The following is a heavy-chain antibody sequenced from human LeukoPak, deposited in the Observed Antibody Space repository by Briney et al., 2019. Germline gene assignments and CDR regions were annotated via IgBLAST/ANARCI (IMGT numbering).Heavy chain of an antibody. CDR1: GFTFGSYG. Sequence: PGGSLRLSCAASGFTFGSYGMNWVRQAPGKGLEWVSFISSSGSQRYYADSMKGRFTISRDNAKNSLYLQMNSLRAEDTALYYCAKVRGPYYDILTGSRVSFDIWGQGTMVTVSS. J-gene: IGHJ3*02. CDR2: ISSSGSQR. CDR3: AKVRGPYYDILTGSRVSFDI. D-gene: IGHD3-9*01. V-gene: IGHV3-21*04.